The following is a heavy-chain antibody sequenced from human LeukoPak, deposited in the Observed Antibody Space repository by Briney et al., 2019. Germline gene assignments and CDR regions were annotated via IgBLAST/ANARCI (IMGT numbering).Heavy chain of an antibody. D-gene: IGHD3-22*01. Sequence: SETLSLTCTVSGGSISSGDYYWSWIRQPPGKGLEWIAYMYYSGSTYYNPSLKSRVTMSADTSKNQLSLRLSSVTVADTAVYYCARPYYYDSRIDPWGQGILVTVSS. CDR3: ARPYYYDSRIDP. CDR2: MYYSGST. V-gene: IGHV4-30-4*01. CDR1: GGSISSGDYY. J-gene: IGHJ5*02.